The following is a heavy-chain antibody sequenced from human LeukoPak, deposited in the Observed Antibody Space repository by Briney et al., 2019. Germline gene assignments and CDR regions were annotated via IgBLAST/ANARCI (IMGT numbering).Heavy chain of an antibody. D-gene: IGHD6-6*01. CDR3: AKGLGAARGTNAFDI. V-gene: IGHV3-21*04. J-gene: IGHJ3*02. CDR2: ISSSSSYI. CDR1: GFTFRSYG. Sequence: GGSLRLSCAASGFTFRSYGMSWVRQAPGKGLEWVSSISSSSSYIYYADSVKGRFTISRDNAKNSLYLQMNSLRAEDMALYYCAKGLGAARGTNAFDIWGQGTMVTVSS.